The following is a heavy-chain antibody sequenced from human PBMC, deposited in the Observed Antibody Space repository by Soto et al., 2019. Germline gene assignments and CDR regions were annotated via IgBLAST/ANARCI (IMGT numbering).Heavy chain of an antibody. J-gene: IGHJ5*01. CDR3: AKDKAIAVGPFDP. CDR2: ISGSGSST. V-gene: IGHV3-23*01. CDR1: VFTFSSYA. Sequence: LRLSCAVSVFTFSSYAMSWVRQAPGKGLEWVSAISGSGSSTYYADSVKGRFTISRDNSKNTLYLQMNSLRAEDTALYYCAKDKAIAVGPFDPWGQGTLVTVSS. D-gene: IGHD6-19*01.